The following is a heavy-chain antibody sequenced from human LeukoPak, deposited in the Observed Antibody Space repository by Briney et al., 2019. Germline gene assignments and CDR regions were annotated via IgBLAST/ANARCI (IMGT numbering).Heavy chain of an antibody. D-gene: IGHD2-15*01. V-gene: IGHV4-39*07. CDR1: GGSISSSSYY. CDR2: IYYSGST. J-gene: IGHJ4*02. Sequence: PSETLSLTCTVSGGSISSSSYYWGWIRQPPGKGLEWIGSIYYSGSTYYNPSLKSRVTISVDTSKNQFSLKLSSVTAADTAVYYCASAAKIIVVVVAAPLYYFDYWGQGTLVTVSS. CDR3: ASAAKIIVVVVAAPLYYFDY.